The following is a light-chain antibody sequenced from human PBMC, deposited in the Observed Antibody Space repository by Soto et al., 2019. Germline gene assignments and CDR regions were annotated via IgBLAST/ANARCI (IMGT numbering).Light chain of an antibody. CDR2: FTS. CDR1: QDIDSR. CDR3: HQAKSSAWT. Sequence: DIQMTQSPSSVSASVGDRVTITCRASQDIDSRLAWYQQKPGTAPKLLIYFTSRLQSGVPSRFSGSGSGTAFTLTISSLQPEDFATYYCHQAKSSAWTFGQGTKVEV. V-gene: IGKV1-12*01. J-gene: IGKJ1*01.